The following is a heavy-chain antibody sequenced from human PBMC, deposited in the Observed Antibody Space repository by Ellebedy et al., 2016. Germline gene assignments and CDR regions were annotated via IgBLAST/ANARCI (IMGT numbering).Heavy chain of an antibody. V-gene: IGHV3-23*01. D-gene: IGHD2-15*01. CDR2: ISADGTRT. CDR1: GFTIGNYF. CDR3: RPGHYSGSWG. Sequence: GESLKISXAPSGFTIGNYFLSWVRQAPGRGLEWVSTISADGTRTYLADAVKGRFTISRDNSKNTLYLQMYRLRVEDTAVYYCRPGHYSGSWGWGQGTLVTVSS. J-gene: IGHJ4*02.